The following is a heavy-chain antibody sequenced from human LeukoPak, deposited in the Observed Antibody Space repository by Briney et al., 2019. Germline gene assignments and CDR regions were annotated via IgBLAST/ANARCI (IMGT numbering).Heavy chain of an antibody. CDR1: GFTFSSYG. V-gene: IGHV3-33*01. CDR2: IWYDGSNK. Sequence: GGSLRLSCAASGFTFSSYGMRWVRQAPGKGLEWVAVIWYDGSNKYYADSVKGRFTISRDNSKNTLYLQMNSLRAEDTAVYYCARDSCSGGSCYSDYRGQGTLVTVSS. D-gene: IGHD2-15*01. J-gene: IGHJ4*02. CDR3: ARDSCSGGSCYSDY.